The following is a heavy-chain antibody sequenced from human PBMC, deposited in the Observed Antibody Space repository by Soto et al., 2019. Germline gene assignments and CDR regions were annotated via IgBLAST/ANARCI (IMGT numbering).Heavy chain of an antibody. Sequence: QVQLVESGGGVVQPGRSLRLSCAASGFTFSSYGMHWVRQAPGKGLEWVAVISYDGSNKYYADSVKGRFTISRDNSKNTLYLQMNSLRAEDTAVYYCAKDKRDIVVVPAAILVDWFDPWGQGTLVTVSS. V-gene: IGHV3-30*18. CDR1: GFTFSSYG. D-gene: IGHD2-2*01. CDR2: ISYDGSNK. J-gene: IGHJ5*02. CDR3: AKDKRDIVVVPAAILVDWFDP.